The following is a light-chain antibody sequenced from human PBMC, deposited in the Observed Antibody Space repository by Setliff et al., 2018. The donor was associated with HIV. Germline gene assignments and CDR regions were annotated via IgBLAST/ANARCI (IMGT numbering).Light chain of an antibody. CDR1: NIGRKS. Sequence: SYEPTQPPSVSVAPGKTATIPCGGNNIGRKSVHWYQQKPGQAPVLVVFDDSDRPSGIPERFSGSNSGNTATLTIGRVEAGDEADYYRQVWDSSSDLMVFGGGTKVTVL. V-gene: IGLV3-21*03. J-gene: IGLJ2*01. CDR2: DDS. CDR3: QVWDSSSDLMV.